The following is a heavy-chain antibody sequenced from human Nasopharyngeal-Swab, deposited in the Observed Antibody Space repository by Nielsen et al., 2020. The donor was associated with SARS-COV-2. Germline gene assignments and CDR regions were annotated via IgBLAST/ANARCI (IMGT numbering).Heavy chain of an antibody. D-gene: IGHD2-15*01. CDR1: GYTLTELS. J-gene: IGHJ6*02. Sequence: ASVKVSCKVSGYTLTELSMHWVRQAPGKGLEWMGGFDPEDGETIYAQKFQGRVTMTEDTSTDTAYMELSSLRSEDTAVYYCATDGGRIVVVRPYYYYYGMDVWGQGTTVTVSS. CDR2: FDPEDGET. CDR3: ATDGGRIVVVRPYYYYYGMDV. V-gene: IGHV1-24*01.